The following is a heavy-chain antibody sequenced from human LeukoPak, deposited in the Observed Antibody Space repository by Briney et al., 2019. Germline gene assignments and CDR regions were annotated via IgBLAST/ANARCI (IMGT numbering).Heavy chain of an antibody. Sequence: GGSLRLSCAASGFTFSSYGMHWVRQAPGKGLEWVAVISYDGSNKYYADSVKGRFTISRDNSKNTLYLQMNSLRAEDTAVYYCAKIGPPYQNFDYWGQGTLVTVSS. CDR2: ISYDGSNK. J-gene: IGHJ4*02. CDR1: GFTFSSYG. D-gene: IGHD3-10*01. CDR3: AKIGPPYQNFDY. V-gene: IGHV3-30*18.